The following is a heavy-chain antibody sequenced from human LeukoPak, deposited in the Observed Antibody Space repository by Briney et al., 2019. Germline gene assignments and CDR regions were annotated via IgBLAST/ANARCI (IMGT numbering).Heavy chain of an antibody. CDR3: AKVGYGQLGLFDY. Sequence: PGGSLRLSCAVSGFTFDDYAMHLVRQAPGKGLEWVSLISGDGGSTYYADSVKGRFTISRDNSKNSLYLQMNSLRTEDTALYYCAKVGYGQLGLFDYWGQGTLVTVSS. D-gene: IGHD5-18*01. CDR1: GFTFDDYA. CDR2: ISGDGGST. J-gene: IGHJ4*02. V-gene: IGHV3-43*02.